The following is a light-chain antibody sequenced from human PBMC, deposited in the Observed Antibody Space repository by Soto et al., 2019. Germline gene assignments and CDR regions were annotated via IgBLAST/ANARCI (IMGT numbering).Light chain of an antibody. V-gene: IGLV2-8*01. CDR3: SSYAGSNNFNV. CDR2: EVS. CDR1: SSDVGGYNY. Sequence: QSALTQPPSASGSPGQSVTISCTGTSSDVGGYNYVSWYQHHPGKAPKLMIYEVSELPSGVPNRFSGSKSGNTASLTVSGLQAEDEADYYCSSYAGSNNFNVFGTGTKVTVL. J-gene: IGLJ1*01.